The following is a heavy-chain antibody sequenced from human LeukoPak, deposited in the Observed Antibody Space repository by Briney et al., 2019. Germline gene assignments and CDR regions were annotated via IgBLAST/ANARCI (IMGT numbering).Heavy chain of an antibody. CDR3: ARVGRGDYVWGSYSFDY. CDR1: GDSISSYH. CDR2: ISYSGST. V-gene: IGHV4-59*01. D-gene: IGHD3-16*01. Sequence: PSETLSLTCTVSGDSISSYHWSWIRQPPGKGLEWIGYISYSGSTNYNPSLKSRVTISIDTSKNQFSLKLRSVTAADPAVYYGARVGRGDYVWGSYSFDYWGQGTLVTVSS. J-gene: IGHJ4*02.